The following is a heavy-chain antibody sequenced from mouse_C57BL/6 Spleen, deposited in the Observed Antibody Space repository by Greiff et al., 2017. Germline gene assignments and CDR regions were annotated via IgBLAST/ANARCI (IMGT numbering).Heavy chain of an antibody. J-gene: IGHJ2*01. Sequence: QVQLQQSGPELVKPGASVKISCKASGYAFSSSWMNWVKQRPGKGLEWIGRIYPGDGDTNYNGKIKGKATLTADKSSSTAYMQLSSLTSEDSAVYSCARGYGNYDYFDYWGQCTTLTVSS. CDR3: ARGYGNYDYFDY. CDR1: GYAFSSSW. D-gene: IGHD2-10*02. CDR2: IYPGDGDT. V-gene: IGHV1-82*01.